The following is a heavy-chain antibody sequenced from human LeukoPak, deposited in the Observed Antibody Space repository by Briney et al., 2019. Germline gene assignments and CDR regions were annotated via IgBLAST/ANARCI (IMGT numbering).Heavy chain of an antibody. CDR3: ARQGSAFDI. Sequence: PSETLSLTCTVSGGSISSSSYYWGWIRQPPGKGLEWIGSIYYSGRTYYNPSLKSRVTISVDTSKNQFSLKLSSVTAADTAVYYCARQGSAFDIWGQGTMVTVSS. CDR2: IYYSGRT. J-gene: IGHJ3*02. V-gene: IGHV4-39*01. CDR1: GGSISSSSYY. D-gene: IGHD3-10*01.